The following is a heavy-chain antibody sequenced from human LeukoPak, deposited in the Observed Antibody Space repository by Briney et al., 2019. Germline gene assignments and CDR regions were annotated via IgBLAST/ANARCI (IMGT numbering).Heavy chain of an antibody. D-gene: IGHD1-26*01. CDR3: AREAWERDFFGF. CDR1: GGSISSGSYY. V-gene: IGHV4-39*02. Sequence: SETLSLTCTVSGGSISSGSYYWGWIRQPPGKGLEWIGSMYHTGSTYYNPSLKSRVTISVDTSNNQFSLKLTSVTAADTAVYYCAREAWERDFFGFWGQGTLVTVSS. CDR2: MYHTGST. J-gene: IGHJ4*02.